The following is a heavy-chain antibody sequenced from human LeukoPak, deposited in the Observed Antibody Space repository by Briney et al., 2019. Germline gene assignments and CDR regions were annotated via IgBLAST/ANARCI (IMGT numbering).Heavy chain of an antibody. V-gene: IGHV3-48*03. J-gene: IGHJ3*02. D-gene: IGHD3-22*01. CDR3: ARDHRTYYYDSSGYYRHHDAFDI. Sequence: GGSLRLSCAASGFTFSSYEMNWVRQDPRKGLEWVSYISSSGSTIYYADSVKGRFTISRDNAKNSLYLQMNSLRAEDTAVYYCARDHRTYYYDSSGYYRHHDAFDIWGQGTMVTVSS. CDR2: ISSSGSTI. CDR1: GFTFSSYE.